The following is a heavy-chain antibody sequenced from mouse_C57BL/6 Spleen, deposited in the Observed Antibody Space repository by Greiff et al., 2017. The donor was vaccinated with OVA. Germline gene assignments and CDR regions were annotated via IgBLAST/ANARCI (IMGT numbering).Heavy chain of an antibody. CDR3: TRDRDYGSRGGFAY. J-gene: IGHJ3*01. CDR1: GFTFSSYA. CDR2: ISSGGDYI. D-gene: IGHD1-1*01. Sequence: EVKLKESGEGLVKPGGSLKLSCAASGFTFSSYAMSWVRQTPEKRLEWVAYISSGGDYIYYADTVKGRFTISRDNARNTLYLQMSSLKSEDTAMYYCTRDRDYGSRGGFAYWGQGTLVTVSA. V-gene: IGHV5-9-1*02.